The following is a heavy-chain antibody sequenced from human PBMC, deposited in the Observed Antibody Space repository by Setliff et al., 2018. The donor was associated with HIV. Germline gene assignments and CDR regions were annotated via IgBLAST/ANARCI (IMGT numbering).Heavy chain of an antibody. V-gene: IGHV3-7*04. CDR1: GFSISDFW. CDR3: ARDPAFGAFDI. D-gene: IGHD3-10*01. CDR2: IKQDGSEK. J-gene: IGHJ3*02. Sequence: GGSLRLSCAASGFSISDFWMSWVRQAPGKGLEWVANIKQDGSEKNYMDSVKGRFTISRDNAKNSLYLQMSSLRTEDTAVYFCARDPAFGAFDIWGQGTMVTVSS.